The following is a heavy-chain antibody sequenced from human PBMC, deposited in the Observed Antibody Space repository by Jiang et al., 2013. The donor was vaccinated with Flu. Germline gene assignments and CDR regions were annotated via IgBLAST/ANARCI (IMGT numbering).Heavy chain of an antibody. J-gene: IGHJ3*02. CDR3: ARDEGAAAGKGRALEI. CDR2: TYYRSKWYN. V-gene: IGHV6-1*01. D-gene: IGHD6-13*01. Sequence: LTCVISGDSVSSNIAAWNWVRQSPSRGLEWLGRTYYRSKWYNDYEVSVKSRITINPDTSKNQFSLQLNSVTPEDTAVYYCARDEGAAAGKGRALEIWGQGTMVTVSS. CDR1: GDSVSSNIAA.